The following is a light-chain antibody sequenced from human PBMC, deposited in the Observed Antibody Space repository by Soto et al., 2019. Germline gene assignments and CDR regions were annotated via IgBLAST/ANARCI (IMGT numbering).Light chain of an antibody. Sequence: EIVLTQSPATLSLSPGERATLSCRASQSVTRYLAWYQQRPGQTPRLLIYDASNRATGIPARFSGSGSGTDFTLSISSLQSEDFALYYCQQNNNWPPGRLTFGGGTKVDIK. CDR3: QQNNNWPPGRLT. V-gene: IGKV3-11*01. CDR2: DAS. CDR1: QSVTRY. J-gene: IGKJ4*01.